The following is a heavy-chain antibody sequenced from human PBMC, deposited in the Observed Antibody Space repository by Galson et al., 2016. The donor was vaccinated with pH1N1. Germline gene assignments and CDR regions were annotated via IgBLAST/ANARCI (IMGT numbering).Heavy chain of an antibody. Sequence: SLRLSCAASGFTFNNFAMHWVRQAPGKGLEWVAVVLYDGTNEYLADSVKGRLTVSRDNSKNTLHLQMNSLRPSDTALYYCARDSEYSAYDLFHWGQGTLVAVSS. CDR2: VLYDGTNE. V-gene: IGHV3-30-3*01. D-gene: IGHD5-12*01. CDR3: ARDSEYSAYDLFH. CDR1: GFTFNNFA. J-gene: IGHJ4*02.